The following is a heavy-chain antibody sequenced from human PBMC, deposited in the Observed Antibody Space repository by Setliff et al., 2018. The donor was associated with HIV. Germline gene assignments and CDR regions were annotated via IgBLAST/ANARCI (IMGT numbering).Heavy chain of an antibody. Sequence: GESLKISCAASGFTFDDYGMSWVRQAPGKGLEWVPGINWNGGSTGYADSVKGRFTISRDNAKNSLYLQMNSLRAEDTALYHCARVNYYDSSGLEIAFDIWGQGTMVTVSS. V-gene: IGHV3-20*01. D-gene: IGHD3-22*01. CDR2: INWNGGST. J-gene: IGHJ3*02. CDR1: GFTFDDYG. CDR3: ARVNYYDSSGLEIAFDI.